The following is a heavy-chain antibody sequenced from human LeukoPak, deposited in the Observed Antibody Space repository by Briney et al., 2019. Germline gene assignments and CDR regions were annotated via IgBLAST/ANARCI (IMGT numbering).Heavy chain of an antibody. CDR2: ISSSSSYI. D-gene: IGHD3-10*01. CDR3: ARGRSITILRGVAISDGFDI. Sequence: PGGSLRLSCAASGFTFSSYSMNWVRQAPGKGLEWVSSISSSSSYIYYAGSLKGRFTISRDNAKNSLYLHMNSLRPDDTAVYYCARGRSITILRGVAISDGFDIWGQGTKVTVS. J-gene: IGHJ3*02. V-gene: IGHV3-21*06. CDR1: GFTFSSYS.